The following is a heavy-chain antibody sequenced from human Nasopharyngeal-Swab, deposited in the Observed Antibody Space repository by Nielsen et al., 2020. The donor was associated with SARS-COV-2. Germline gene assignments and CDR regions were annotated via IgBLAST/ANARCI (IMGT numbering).Heavy chain of an antibody. CDR3: VRDIWGGYDGAFDY. Sequence: GESLKISCAASGFTFSSYAMHWVRQAPGKGLEWVAVISYDGSNKYYADSVKGRFTISRDNSKNTLYLQMNSLRAEDTAVYYCVRDIWGGYDGAFDYWGQGTLVTVSS. CDR1: GFTFSSYA. J-gene: IGHJ4*02. V-gene: IGHV3-30*04. D-gene: IGHD5-12*01. CDR2: ISYDGSNK.